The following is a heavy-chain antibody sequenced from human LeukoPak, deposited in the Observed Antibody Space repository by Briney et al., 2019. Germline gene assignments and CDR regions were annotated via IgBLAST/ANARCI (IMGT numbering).Heavy chain of an antibody. CDR3: ARRPLGPVDY. CDR2: IYYTGST. V-gene: IGHV4-61*05. J-gene: IGHJ4*02. CDR1: GGSISSSSYY. Sequence: SETLSLTCTVSGGSISSSSYYWGWIRQPPGKGLENIGYIYYTGSTNYNPSLKSRVTISVDTSKNQFSLKLSSVTAADTAVYYCARRPLGPVDYWGQGTLVTVSS. D-gene: IGHD7-27*01.